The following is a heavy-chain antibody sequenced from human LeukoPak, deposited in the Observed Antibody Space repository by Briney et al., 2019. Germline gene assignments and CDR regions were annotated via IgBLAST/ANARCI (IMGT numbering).Heavy chain of an antibody. CDR1: GGTFSSYA. CDR3: ARGADSSGYFDY. D-gene: IGHD3-22*01. V-gene: IGHV1-69*05. CDR2: IIPIFGTA. J-gene: IGHJ4*02. Sequence: SVKVSCKASGGTFSSYAISWVRQAPGQGLEWMGGIIPIFGTANYAQKFQGGVTITTDESTSTAYMELSSLRSEDTAVYYCARGADSSGYFDYWGQGTLVTVSS.